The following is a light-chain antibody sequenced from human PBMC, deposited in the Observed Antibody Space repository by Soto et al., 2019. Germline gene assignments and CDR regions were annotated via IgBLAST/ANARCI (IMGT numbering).Light chain of an antibody. CDR3: QQYGSSPWT. CDR2: GAS. Sequence: EIVLTQSPGTLSLSPGERATLSCRASQSVRSSYLAWYQQKPGQAPRLLIDGASSRATGIPDMFSGSGSGTDFTLTISRLEPEDFAVYYCQQYGSSPWTFGHGTKVEI. J-gene: IGKJ1*01. CDR1: QSVRSSY. V-gene: IGKV3-20*01.